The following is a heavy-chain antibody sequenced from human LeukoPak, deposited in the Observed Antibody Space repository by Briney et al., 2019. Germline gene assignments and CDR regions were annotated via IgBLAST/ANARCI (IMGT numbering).Heavy chain of an antibody. J-gene: IGHJ4*02. CDR1: GFTFSSFG. D-gene: IGHD1/OR15-1a*01. Sequence: GGSLRLSCAASGFTFSSFGMSWVRQAPGKGLEWVSSISGSTAYYADSAKGRFTISRDNSKNTLYLQMDSLRAEDTAVYYCAKGTSKPDYWGQGTLVTVSS. CDR2: ISGSTA. CDR3: AKGTSKPDY. V-gene: IGHV3-23*01.